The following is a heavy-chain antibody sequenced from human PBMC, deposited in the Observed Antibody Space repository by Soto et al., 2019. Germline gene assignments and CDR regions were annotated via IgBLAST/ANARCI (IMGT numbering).Heavy chain of an antibody. CDR1: GCSFVNHW. V-gene: IGHV5-51*01. CDR3: ARHRLRQYYYGVDV. D-gene: IGHD3-10*01. Sequence: GESLKISCQGSGCSFVNHWIAWVRQMPGKGLEWVGVIYPGDSDTRYSPSFQGQVTISADKSISTAYLQWSSLKASDTAIFYCARHRLRQYYYGVDVWGQGTTVTVSS. CDR2: IYPGDSDT. J-gene: IGHJ6*02.